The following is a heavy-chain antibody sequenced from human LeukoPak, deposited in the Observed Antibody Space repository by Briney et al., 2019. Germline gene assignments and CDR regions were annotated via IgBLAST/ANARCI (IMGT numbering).Heavy chain of an antibody. V-gene: IGHV4-39*01. CDR2: IYYSGST. J-gene: IGHJ4*02. CDR3: ARGHYGSGSYKTPPYFDY. Sequence: SETLSLTCNVSGGSISSNNYYWGWIRQPPGKGLEWIGSIYYSGSTYYNPSLKSRVTISVDTSKNQFSLKLSSVTAADTAVYYCARGHYGSGSYKTPPYFDYWGQGTLVTVSS. D-gene: IGHD3-10*01. CDR1: GGSISSNNYY.